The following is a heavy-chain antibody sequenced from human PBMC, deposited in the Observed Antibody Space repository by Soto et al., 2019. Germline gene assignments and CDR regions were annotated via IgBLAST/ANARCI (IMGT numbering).Heavy chain of an antibody. CDR3: ATKDTTMVKSHLDY. V-gene: IGHV3-48*02. J-gene: IGHJ4*02. D-gene: IGHD5-18*01. CDR1: GFTLSSYA. Sequence: PGGSLRLSCVASGFTLSSYAMNWVRQAPGKGLEWVSYITSNSNTIYYADSVRGRFTISRDNAKNSLYLQMNSLRDEDTSVYYCATKDTTMVKSHLDYWGQGTLVTVSS. CDR2: ITSNSNTI.